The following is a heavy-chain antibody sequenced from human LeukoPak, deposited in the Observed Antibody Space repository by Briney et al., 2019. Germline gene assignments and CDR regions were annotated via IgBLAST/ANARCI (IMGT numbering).Heavy chain of an antibody. CDR3: ARGGDWLFDY. CDR2: IYYSGST. D-gene: IGHD2-21*02. CDR1: GGSISSYY. V-gene: IGHV4-59*12. Sequence: SETLSLTCTVSGGSISSYYWSWIRQPSGKGLEWIGYIYYSGSTNYNPSLKSRVTISVDKSKNQFSLELNSVTAADTAVYYCARGGDWLFDYWGQGILVTVSS. J-gene: IGHJ4*02.